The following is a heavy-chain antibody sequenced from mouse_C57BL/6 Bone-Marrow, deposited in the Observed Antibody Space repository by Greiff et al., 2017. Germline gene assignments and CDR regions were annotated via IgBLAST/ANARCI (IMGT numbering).Heavy chain of an antibody. Sequence: EVMLVESGGDLVKPGGSLKLSCAASGFTFSSYGMSWVRQTPDKRLEWVATISSGGSYTYYPDSVKGRFTISRDNAKNTLYLQMSSLKSEDTAMYYCARRVGYDERLAYWGQGTLVTVSA. CDR2: ISSGGSYT. D-gene: IGHD2-2*01. J-gene: IGHJ3*01. CDR1: GFTFSSYG. V-gene: IGHV5-6*02. CDR3: ARRVGYDERLAY.